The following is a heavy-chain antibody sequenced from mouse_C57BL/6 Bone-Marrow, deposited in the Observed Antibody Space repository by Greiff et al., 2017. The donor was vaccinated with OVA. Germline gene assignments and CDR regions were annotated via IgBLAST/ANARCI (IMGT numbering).Heavy chain of an antibody. CDR1: GYAFTNYL. J-gene: IGHJ2*01. D-gene: IGHD1-1*01. V-gene: IGHV1-54*01. CDR3: ANYGSTDY. Sequence: QVQLQQSGAELVRPGTSVKVSCKASGYAFTNYLIEWVKQRPGQGLEWIGVINPGSGGTNYNEKFKGKATLTADKSSSTAYMELRSLTSEGSAVYFCANYGSTDYWGQGTTLTVSS. CDR2: INPGSGGT.